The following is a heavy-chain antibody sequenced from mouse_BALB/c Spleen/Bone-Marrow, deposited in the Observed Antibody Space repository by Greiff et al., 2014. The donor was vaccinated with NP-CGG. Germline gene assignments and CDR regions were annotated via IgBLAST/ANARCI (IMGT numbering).Heavy chain of an antibody. CDR3: ARGTYGLDS. CDR2: IDPANNNT. CDR1: GFDIKDTY. V-gene: IGHV14-3*02. J-gene: IGHJ2*01. D-gene: IGHD1-2*01. Sequence: EVKLVESGAELVKPGASVKLSCTTSGFDIKDTYMNWVKKRPEQGLEWIGRIDPANNNTKYDPRFQGKATITADTYSNTVHLQVKSLTSEDTAVYYCARGTYGLDSWGQGTTLTVSS.